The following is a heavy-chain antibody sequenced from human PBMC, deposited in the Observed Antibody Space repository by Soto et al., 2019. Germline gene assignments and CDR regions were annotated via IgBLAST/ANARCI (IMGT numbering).Heavy chain of an antibody. CDR2: INHSGST. D-gene: IGHD3-22*01. J-gene: IGHJ6*02. V-gene: IGHV4-34*01. Sequence: LPLRCAMCGGSLSDLYLTWSRITQEKGLEWIGKINHSGSTNYNPSLKSRVTISVETSKSQFSLKLSSVTAADTAVYYCAGGDYYHSSGYYFYYYTMDVWGQGTTVTVSS. CDR1: GGSLSDLY. CDR3: AGGDYYHSSGYYFYYYTMDV.